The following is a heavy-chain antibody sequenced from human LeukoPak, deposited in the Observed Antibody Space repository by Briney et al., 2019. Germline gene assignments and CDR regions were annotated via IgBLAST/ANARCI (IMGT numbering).Heavy chain of an antibody. CDR2: IKSKTDGGTT. CDR3: TTSPTDPPFDY. V-gene: IGHV3-15*01. Sequence: GGSLRLSCAASGFTFSNAWMSWVRQAPGKGLEWVGRIKSKTDGGTTDYAAPVEGRFTISRDDSKNTLYLQMNSLRTEDTAVYYCTTSPTDPPFDYWGQGTLVTVSS. J-gene: IGHJ4*02. CDR1: GFTFSNAW.